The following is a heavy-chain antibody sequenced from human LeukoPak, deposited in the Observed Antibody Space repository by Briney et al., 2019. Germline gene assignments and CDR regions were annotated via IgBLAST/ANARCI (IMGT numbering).Heavy chain of an antibody. CDR3: ARVPAVGPYYRSNYFDY. CDR1: GGSISSSSYY. J-gene: IGHJ4*02. CDR2: IYYSGST. Sequence: PSETLSLTCTVSGGSISSSSYYWGWIRQPPGKGLEWIGSIYYSGSTYYNPSLKSRVTISVDTSKNQFSLKLSSVTAADTAVYYCARVPAVGPYYRSNYFDYWGQGTLVTVSS. D-gene: IGHD3-10*01. V-gene: IGHV4-39*07.